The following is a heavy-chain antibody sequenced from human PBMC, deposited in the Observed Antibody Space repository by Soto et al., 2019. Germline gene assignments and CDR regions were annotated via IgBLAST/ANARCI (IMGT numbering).Heavy chain of an antibody. CDR1: GFTFRSYW. V-gene: IGHV3-7*01. J-gene: IGHJ6*02. CDR3: ARGRAEAIFGVVIAHYYGMDV. D-gene: IGHD3-3*01. CDR2: IKQDGSEK. Sequence: EVQLVESGGGLVQPGGSLRLSCAASGFTFRSYWMSWVRQAPGKGLEWVANIKQDGSEKYYVDSVKGRFTISRDNAKNSLYLQMNSLRAEDTAVYYCARGRAEAIFGVVIAHYYGMDVWGQGTTVTVSS.